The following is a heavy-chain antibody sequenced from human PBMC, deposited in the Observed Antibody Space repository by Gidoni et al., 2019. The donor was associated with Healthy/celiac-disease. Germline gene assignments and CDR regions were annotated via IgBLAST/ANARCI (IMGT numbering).Heavy chain of an antibody. J-gene: IGHJ4*02. CDR2: ISGSGGST. D-gene: IGHD1-26*01. V-gene: IGHV3-23*01. CDR1: GVTFSSYA. Sequence: EVQLLESGGGLVEPGGSLRLSCSASGVTFSSYAMSWVRQAPGKGLEWVSGISGSGGSTYHADSVKGRFTISRDNSKNTLYLQMNSLRAEDTAVYYCAKDSGSYPGDYWGQGTLVTVSS. CDR3: AKDSGSYPGDY.